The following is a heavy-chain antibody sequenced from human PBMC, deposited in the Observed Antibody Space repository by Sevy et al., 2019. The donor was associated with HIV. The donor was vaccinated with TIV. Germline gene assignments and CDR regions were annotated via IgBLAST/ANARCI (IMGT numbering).Heavy chain of an antibody. J-gene: IGHJ6*02. Sequence: GGSLRLSCAASGFTFSTYGMHWVRQAPGKGLEWVAFIRFDGSIKYYTDSVKGRLTISRDNSKNTLYLQMNSLRAEDTAVYFCAKVLHIVVVPAAIDYYYGMDVWGQGTTFTVSS. CDR1: GFTFSTYG. CDR2: IRFDGSIK. V-gene: IGHV3-30*02. CDR3: AKVLHIVVVPAAIDYYYGMDV. D-gene: IGHD2-2*01.